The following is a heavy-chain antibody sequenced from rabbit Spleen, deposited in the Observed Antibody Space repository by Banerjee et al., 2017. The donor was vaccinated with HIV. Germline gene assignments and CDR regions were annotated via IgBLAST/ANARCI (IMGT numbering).Heavy chain of an antibody. Sequence: QEQLVEYGGGLVQPEGSLTLTCKASGFSFSDRDVMCWVRQAPGKGLEWIACINASTGNPVYATWSKGRFTISRTSSTTVTLRITSLTAADRATYVCARDLVGVIGWNFYLWGPGTLVTVS. CDR3: ARDLVGVIGWNFYL. J-gene: IGHJ4*01. V-gene: IGHV1S45*01. CDR1: GFSFSDRDV. CDR2: INASTGNP. D-gene: IGHD1-1*01.